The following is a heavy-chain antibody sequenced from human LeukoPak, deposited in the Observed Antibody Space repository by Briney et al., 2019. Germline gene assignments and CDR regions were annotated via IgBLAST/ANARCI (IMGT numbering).Heavy chain of an antibody. V-gene: IGHV3-66*01. CDR2: IYSGGST. Sequence: GGSLRLSCAASGFTVSSNYLSWVRQAPGKGLEWVSVIYSGGSTYYADSVKGRFTISRDNSKNTLYLQMNSLRAEDTAVYYCARGGLYGDYEKPQDWGQGSLVTVSS. CDR1: GFTVSSNY. D-gene: IGHD4-17*01. J-gene: IGHJ4*02. CDR3: ARGGLYGDYEKPQD.